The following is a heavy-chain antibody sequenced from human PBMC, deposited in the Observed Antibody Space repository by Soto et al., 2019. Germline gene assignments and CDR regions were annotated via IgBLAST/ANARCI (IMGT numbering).Heavy chain of an antibody. D-gene: IGHD6-19*01. CDR3: ARASIAVAGRRWSGMDV. J-gene: IGHJ6*02. V-gene: IGHV5-10-1*01. Sequence: GESLKISCKVSGYSFTSYWISWVRQMPGKGLEWMGRIDPSDSYTNYSPSFQGHVTISADKSISTAYLQWNSLKASDTAMYYCARASIAVAGRRWSGMDVWGQGTTVTVSS. CDR1: GYSFTSYW. CDR2: IDPSDSYT.